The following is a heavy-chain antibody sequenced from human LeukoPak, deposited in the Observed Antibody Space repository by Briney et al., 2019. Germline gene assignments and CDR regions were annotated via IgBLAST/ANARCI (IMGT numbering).Heavy chain of an antibody. CDR3: AKEVKAVTNWFDP. V-gene: IGHV3-23*01. CDR2: ISFSGTYT. D-gene: IGHD6-19*01. J-gene: IGHJ5*02. Sequence: GGSLRLSCAASGFTFGSYAMSWGRQAPGEGVEWGSDISFSGTYTYYADSVKGRFTLSRDNSKNTLYLQMTSLRAEDTAVYFCAKEVKAVTNWFDPWGQGTLVRVSS. CDR1: GFTFGSYA.